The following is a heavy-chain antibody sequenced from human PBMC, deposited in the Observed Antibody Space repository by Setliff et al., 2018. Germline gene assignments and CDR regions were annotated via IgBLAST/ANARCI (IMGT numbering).Heavy chain of an antibody. V-gene: IGHV4-59*01. Sequence: SETLSLTCTVSGGSIRNYYWSWIRQPPGKGLEWIGEINDRGSTHYNPSLKSRVTMSVDTSKNQFSLKLSSVTAADTAVYYCARAYSSSWYSSRYYFDYWGQGTLVTVSS. CDR1: GGSIRNYY. CDR3: ARAYSSSWYSSRYYFDY. J-gene: IGHJ4*02. D-gene: IGHD6-13*01. CDR2: INDRGST.